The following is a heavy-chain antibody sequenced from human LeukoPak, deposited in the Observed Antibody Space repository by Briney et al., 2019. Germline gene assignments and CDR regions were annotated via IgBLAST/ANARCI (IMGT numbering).Heavy chain of an antibody. J-gene: IGHJ3*02. CDR1: GFTFSNYA. CDR2: ISGITTNT. D-gene: IGHD1-26*01. V-gene: IGHV3-23*01. CDR3: AKHLLVGGIRGAYAFDI. Sequence: GGSLRLSCAASGFTFSNYAMSWVRQAPGKGLEWVSLISGITTNTYYADSVKGRFTISRDNSKNTLDLQMNSLRAEDTAGYYCAKHLLVGGIRGAYAFDIWGRGTMVTVSS.